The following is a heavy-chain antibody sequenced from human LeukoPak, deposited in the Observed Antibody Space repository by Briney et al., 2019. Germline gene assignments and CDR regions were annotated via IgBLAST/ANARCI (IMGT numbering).Heavy chain of an antibody. J-gene: IGHJ4*02. CDR3: ARDQYSGSFPGHFDY. Sequence: ASVKVSCKASGYTFSSYGISWVRQAPGQGLEWMGWISAYNGNTKYAQKVQGRVTMTTDSSTSTAYMELRSLRSDDTAVYYCARDQYSGSFPGHFDYWGQGTLVAVSS. CDR1: GYTFSSYG. D-gene: IGHD1-26*01. V-gene: IGHV1-18*01. CDR2: ISAYNGNT.